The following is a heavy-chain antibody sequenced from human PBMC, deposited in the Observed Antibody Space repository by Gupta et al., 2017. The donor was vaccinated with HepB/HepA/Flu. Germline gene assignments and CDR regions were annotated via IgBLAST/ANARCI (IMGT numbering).Heavy chain of an antibody. D-gene: IGHD2-15*01. CDR3: AKESCAAPNGRITD. Sequence: EVQLLESGGGLVQPGGSLRLPCAASGFACSSYAMTWVRSAPGRGLEWVSGLSGSDGRKYYADAGRGRFTISRDNSKNTLYRRIKSMSADDPAVYYCAKESCAAPNGRITDGGQVTLGTIYS. CDR2: LSGSDGRK. V-gene: IGHV3-23*01. CDR1: GFACSSYA. J-gene: IGHJ4*02.